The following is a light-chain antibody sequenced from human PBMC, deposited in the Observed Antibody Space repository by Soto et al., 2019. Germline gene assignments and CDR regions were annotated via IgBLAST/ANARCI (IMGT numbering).Light chain of an antibody. CDR3: QVWDSSTDLWV. J-gene: IGLJ3*02. CDR2: DDS. CDR1: NIGSKS. V-gene: IGLV3-21*02. Sequence: SYELTQPPSVSVAPRQTARITCGGNNIGSKSVHWYQQKPGQAPVLVVYDDSGRPSGIPERFSGSNSENTATLTISRVEAGDEADYYCQVWDSSTDLWVFGGGTQLTVL.